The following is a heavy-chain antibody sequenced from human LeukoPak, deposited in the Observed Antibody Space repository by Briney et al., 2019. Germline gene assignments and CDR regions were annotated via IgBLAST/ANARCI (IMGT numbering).Heavy chain of an antibody. V-gene: IGHV5-51*01. CDR1: GYSFTSYW. Sequence: GESLKISCKGSGYSFTSYWIAWVRQIPGKGLEWMGIIYPGDSNTRYSPSFQGQVTISVDTSINTAYLQWISLKASDTAIYYCARPPKAGGGPYTWFAPWAKETLVTVSS. CDR3: ARPPKAGGGPYTWFAP. D-gene: IGHD3-16*01. CDR2: IYPGDSNT. J-gene: IGHJ5*02.